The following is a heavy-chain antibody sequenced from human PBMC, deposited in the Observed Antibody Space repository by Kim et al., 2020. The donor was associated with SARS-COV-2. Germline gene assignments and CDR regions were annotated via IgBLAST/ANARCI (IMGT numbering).Heavy chain of an antibody. Sequence: AQKFQGGVTMTRDTSISTAYMELSRLRSDDTAVYYCARADFGTGTTYLDYWGQGTLVTVSS. D-gene: IGHD3-3*01. V-gene: IGHV1-2*02. CDR3: ARADFGTGTTYLDY. J-gene: IGHJ4*02.